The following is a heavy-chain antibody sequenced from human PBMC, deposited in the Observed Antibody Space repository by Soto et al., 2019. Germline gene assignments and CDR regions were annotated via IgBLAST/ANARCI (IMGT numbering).Heavy chain of an antibody. Sequence: PXESLRISRKGSGYSFAGYWSTWVRQKPGKGLEWMGRIDPSDSQTYYSPSFRGHVTISVTKSITTVFLQWSSLRASDTAMYYCARQIYDSDTGPNFQYYFDSWGQGTPVTVSS. CDR1: GYSFAGYW. D-gene: IGHD3-22*01. V-gene: IGHV5-10-1*01. CDR2: IDPSDSQT. CDR3: ARQIYDSDTGPNFQYYFDS. J-gene: IGHJ4*02.